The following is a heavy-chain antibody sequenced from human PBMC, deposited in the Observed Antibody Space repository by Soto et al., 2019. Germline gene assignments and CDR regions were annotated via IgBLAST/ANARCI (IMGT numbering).Heavy chain of an antibody. J-gene: IGHJ4*02. V-gene: IGHV3-23*01. CDR1: GFTFSSYA. Sequence: GGSLRLSCAASGFTFSSYAMSWVRQAPGKGLEWVSAISGSGGSTYYADSVKGRFTISRDNSKNTLYLQMNSLRAEDTAVYYCAKDRGRLRFLEWLPSYFDYWGQGTLVTVSS. CDR3: AKDRGRLRFLEWLPSYFDY. D-gene: IGHD3-3*01. CDR2: ISGSGGST.